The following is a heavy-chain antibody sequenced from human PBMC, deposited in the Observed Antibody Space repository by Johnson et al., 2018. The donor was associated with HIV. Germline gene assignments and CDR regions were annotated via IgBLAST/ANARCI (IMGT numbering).Heavy chain of an antibody. CDR3: AREPGDGSGSYRGNAVES. J-gene: IGHJ3*02. Sequence: VQLVESGGGVVRPGGSLRLSCAASGFTFDDYGMSWVRQAPGKGLEWVSGLSWNSGSIGYADYVKGRFTISRDNAKKSLYLQMNSLRAEDTAVYYCAREPGDGSGSYRGNAVESWGEGTMVTVSS. V-gene: IGHV3-20*04. CDR2: LSWNSGSI. CDR1: GFTFDDYG. D-gene: IGHD3-10*01.